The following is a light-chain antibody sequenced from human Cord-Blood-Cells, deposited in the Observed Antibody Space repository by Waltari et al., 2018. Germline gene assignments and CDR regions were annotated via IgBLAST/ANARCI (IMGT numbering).Light chain of an antibody. CDR1: SSDVRRSNP. Sequence: QSALTQPASASGSPGPSLTIPCTGTSSDVRRSNPLSWYQQHPGKAPKLMIYEGSKRPSGVSNRFSGSKSGNTASLTISGLQAEDEADYYCCSYAGSSTYVFGTGTKVTVL. CDR2: EGS. V-gene: IGLV2-23*01. J-gene: IGLJ1*01. CDR3: CSYAGSSTYV.